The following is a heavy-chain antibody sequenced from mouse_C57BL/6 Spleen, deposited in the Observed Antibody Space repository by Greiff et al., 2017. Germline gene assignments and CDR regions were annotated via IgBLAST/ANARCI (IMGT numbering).Heavy chain of an antibody. J-gene: IGHJ1*03. D-gene: IGHD1-1*01. V-gene: IGHV10-1*01. CDR3: VRHYGSSYWYFDV. CDR1: GFSFNTYA. CDR2: IRSKSNNYAT. Sequence: EVQLVESGGGLVQPKGSLKLSCAASGFSFNTYAMNWVRRAPGKGLEWVARIRSKSNNYATYYADSVKDRFTISRDDSESMLYLQMNNLKTEDTAMYYCVRHYGSSYWYFDVWGTGTTVTVSS.